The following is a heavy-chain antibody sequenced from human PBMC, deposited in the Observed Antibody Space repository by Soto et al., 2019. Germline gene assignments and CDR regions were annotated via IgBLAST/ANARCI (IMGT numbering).Heavy chain of an antibody. CDR2: INHSGST. Sequence: SETLSLTCAVYVGSFRGYYWSWSRQPPGKGLEWIGEINHSGSTNYNPSLKSRVTISVDTSKHQFHLKLSSVTDAHTAEYYCARGVAGSYFYYYGMDVWGQGTRVTVSS. J-gene: IGHJ6*02. CDR3: ARGVAGSYFYYYGMDV. CDR1: VGSFRGYY. V-gene: IGHV4-34*01. D-gene: IGHD1-26*01.